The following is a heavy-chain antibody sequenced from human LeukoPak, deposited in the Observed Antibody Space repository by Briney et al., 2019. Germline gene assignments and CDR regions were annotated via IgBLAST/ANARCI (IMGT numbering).Heavy chain of an antibody. V-gene: IGHV1-18*01. Sequence: ASVKVSCKASGYTFTSYGISWVRQAPGQGLEWMGWISAYNGNTNYAQKLQGRVTMTTDTSTSTAYMELRSLRSDDTAVYYCARASPDGSGRYWNYYYYYMDVWGKGTTVTISS. D-gene: IGHD3-10*01. CDR1: GYTFTSYG. CDR3: ARASPDGSGRYWNYYYYYMDV. J-gene: IGHJ6*03. CDR2: ISAYNGNT.